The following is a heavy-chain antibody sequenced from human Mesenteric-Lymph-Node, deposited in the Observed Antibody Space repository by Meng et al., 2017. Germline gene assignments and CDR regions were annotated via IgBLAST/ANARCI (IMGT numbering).Heavy chain of an antibody. Sequence: ASVKVSCKASGYTFTSYDINWVRQATGQGLEWMGWMNPNSGNTGYAQKFQGRVTITRNTSISTAYMELSSLRYEDTAVYYRARGIYGFVWGSYRYAFDIWGQGTMVTVSS. CDR2: MNPNSGNT. J-gene: IGHJ3*02. CDR1: GYTFTSYD. CDR3: ARGIYGFVWGSYRYAFDI. D-gene: IGHD3-16*02. V-gene: IGHV1-8*03.